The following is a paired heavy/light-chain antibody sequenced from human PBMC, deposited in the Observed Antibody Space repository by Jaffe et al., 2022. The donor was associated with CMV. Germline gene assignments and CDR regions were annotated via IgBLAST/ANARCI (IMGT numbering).Light chain of an antibody. CDR2: AAS. CDR1: QSISSY. Sequence: DIQMTQSPSSLSASVGDRVTITCRASQSISSYLNWYQQKPGKAPKLLIYAASSLQSGVPSRFSGSGSGTDFTLTISSLQPEDFATYYCQQSYSTLALTFGGGTKVEIK. CDR3: QQSYSTLALT. V-gene: IGKV1-39*01. J-gene: IGKJ4*01.
Heavy chain of an antibody. Sequence: QVQLVQSGAEVKKPGASVKVSCKASGYTFTSYYMHWVRQAPGQGLEWMGIINPSGGSTSYAQKFQGRVTMTRDTSTSTVYMELSSLRSEDTAVYYCARAERYDSSGYYYAPGGAARYYFDYWGQGTLVTVSS. CDR2: INPSGGST. V-gene: IGHV1-46*01. CDR1: GYTFTSYY. CDR3: ARAERYDSSGYYYAPGGAARYYFDY. D-gene: IGHD3-22*01. J-gene: IGHJ4*02.